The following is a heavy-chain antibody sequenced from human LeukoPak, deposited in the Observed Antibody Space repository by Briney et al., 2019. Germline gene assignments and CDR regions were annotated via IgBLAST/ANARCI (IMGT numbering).Heavy chain of an antibody. CDR3: ATEDSSGWGFDY. Sequence: SVKVSCKASGGTFSSYVISWVRQAPGQGLEWMGGIIPMFDTTNYAQKFQGRVTITADESTSTAYMELSSLTSEDTAVYYCATEDSSGWGFDYWGQGTLVTVSS. CDR2: IIPMFDTT. CDR1: GGTFSSYV. V-gene: IGHV1-69*13. J-gene: IGHJ4*02. D-gene: IGHD3-22*01.